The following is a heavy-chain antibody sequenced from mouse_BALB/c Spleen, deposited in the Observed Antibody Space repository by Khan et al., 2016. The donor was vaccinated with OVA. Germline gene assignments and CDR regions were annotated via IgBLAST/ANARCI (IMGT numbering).Heavy chain of an antibody. J-gene: IGHJ4*01. V-gene: IGHV3-2*02. CDR1: GYSITSDYA. CDR3: ARDGSRYNYAMDY. Sequence: EVELVQSGPGLVKPSQSLSLTCTVTGYSITSDYAWNWIRQFPGNKLEWMGYIRSTGSTNYNPALKSRISFTRDTSKNQFFLQFNSVTTEDTATYYCARDGSRYNYAMDYWGQGTSVTVSA. D-gene: IGHD2-3*01. CDR2: IRSTGST.